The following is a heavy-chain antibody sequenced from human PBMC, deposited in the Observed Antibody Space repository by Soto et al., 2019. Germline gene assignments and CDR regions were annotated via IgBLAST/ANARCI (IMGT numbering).Heavy chain of an antibody. V-gene: IGHV4-34*01. J-gene: IGHJ4*02. CDR1: GGSFSGYY. Sequence: SETLSLTCAVYGGSFSGYYWSWIRQPPGKGLEWIGEINHSGSTYYNPSLKSRVTIPVDTSKNQFSLKLSSVTAADTAVYYCASLNYDFWMSYFDYWGQGTLVTVSS. CDR2: INHSGST. CDR3: ASLNYDFWMSYFDY. D-gene: IGHD3-3*01.